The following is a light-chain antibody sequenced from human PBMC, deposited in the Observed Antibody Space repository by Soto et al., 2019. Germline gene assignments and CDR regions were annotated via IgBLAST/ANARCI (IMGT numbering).Light chain of an antibody. Sequence: EIVLTQSPATLSLSPGERATLSCRASQSVNNYLAWYQQKPGQAPRLLIYDASNRAPGIPARFSGSESGTDFTLTISSLEPEDFAVYYCQQRGNWPITFGQETRLQIK. V-gene: IGKV3-11*01. CDR3: QQRGNWPIT. CDR1: QSVNNY. J-gene: IGKJ5*01. CDR2: DAS.